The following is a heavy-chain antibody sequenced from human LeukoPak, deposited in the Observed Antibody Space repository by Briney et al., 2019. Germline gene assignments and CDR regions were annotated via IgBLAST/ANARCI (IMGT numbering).Heavy chain of an antibody. V-gene: IGHV3-30*02. Sequence: GGSLRLSCAASGFTFSSYGMHWVRQAPGKGLEWAAFIRYDGSNKYYADSVKGRFTISRDNSKNTLYLQMNSLRAEDTAVYYCAKDQEVVVVPADIGIFRHWGQGTLVTVSS. D-gene: IGHD2-2*01. J-gene: IGHJ1*01. CDR3: AKDQEVVVVPADIGIFRH. CDR2: IRYDGSNK. CDR1: GFTFSSYG.